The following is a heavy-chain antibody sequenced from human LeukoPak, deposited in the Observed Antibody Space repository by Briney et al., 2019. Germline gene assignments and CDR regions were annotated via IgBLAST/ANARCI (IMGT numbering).Heavy chain of an antibody. V-gene: IGHV3-53*01. Sequence: PGGSLRLSCAVSGFTVSSNYMSWVRQAPGKGLEWVSGIYGDDSTYYADSVKGRFTISRDNSKNTLYLQMNSLRAEDTAVYYCASESPLYYDGNSGFWGQGALVTVSS. CDR2: IYGDDST. CDR1: GFTVSSNY. D-gene: IGHD4-23*01. CDR3: ASESPLYYDGNSGF. J-gene: IGHJ4*02.